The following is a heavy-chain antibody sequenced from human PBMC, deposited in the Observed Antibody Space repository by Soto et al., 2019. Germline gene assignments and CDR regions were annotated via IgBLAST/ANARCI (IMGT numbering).Heavy chain of an antibody. D-gene: IGHD1-20*01. CDR1: GGTFSSYA. V-gene: IGHV1-69*12. J-gene: IGHJ6*02. Sequence: QVQLVQSGAEVKKPGSSVKVSCKASGGTFSSYAINWVRQAPGQGLEWMGGIIPIFGTADYARKFQGRVTITADESTSTAYMELSSLRSEDTAVYYCARSLTGTYYYYGMDVWGQGTTVTVSS. CDR2: IIPIFGTA. CDR3: ARSLTGTYYYYGMDV.